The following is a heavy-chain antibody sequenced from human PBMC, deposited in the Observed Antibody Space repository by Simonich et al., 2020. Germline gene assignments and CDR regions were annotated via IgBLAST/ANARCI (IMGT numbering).Heavy chain of an antibody. CDR1: GGSFSGYY. CDR3: ARGKGWKNAFDI. J-gene: IGHJ3*02. D-gene: IGHD1-1*01. Sequence: QVQLQQWGAGLLKPSETLSLTCAVYGGSFSGYYWSWIRQPPGKGLEGIGEINHSGSTNYNPSLKSRVTISVDTSKHQFSLKLSSVTAADTAVYYCARGKGWKNAFDIWGQGTMVTVSS. V-gene: IGHV4-34*01. CDR2: INHSGST.